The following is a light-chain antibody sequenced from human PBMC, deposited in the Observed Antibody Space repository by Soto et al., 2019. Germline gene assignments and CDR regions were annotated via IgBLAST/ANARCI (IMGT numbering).Light chain of an antibody. CDR2: GAS. V-gene: IGKV3-20*01. CDR3: QQHGTSPLT. Sequence: EIVLTQSPGTLSLSPGEGATLSCRASQTVTNNYLTWYQQKPGQAPRLVIYGASSRATGIPDRFSGSGSGTDFTLTISRLEPEDFAVYYCQQHGTSPLTFGGGTKV. J-gene: IGKJ4*01. CDR1: QTVTNNY.